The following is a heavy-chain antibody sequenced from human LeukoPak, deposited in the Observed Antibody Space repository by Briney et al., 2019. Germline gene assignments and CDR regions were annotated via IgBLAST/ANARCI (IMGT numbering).Heavy chain of an antibody. Sequence: GGSLRLSCEASGFTFRSYGMTWVRQAPGKGLEWVSAISGSGDSTYYADSVKGRFTISRDNSRNTLYLQMNSLRAGDTAVYYCAKSFRSTSLDYWGQGTLVTVSS. CDR3: AKSFRSTSLDY. CDR2: ISGSGDST. J-gene: IGHJ4*02. CDR1: GFTFRSYG. D-gene: IGHD2-2*01. V-gene: IGHV3-23*01.